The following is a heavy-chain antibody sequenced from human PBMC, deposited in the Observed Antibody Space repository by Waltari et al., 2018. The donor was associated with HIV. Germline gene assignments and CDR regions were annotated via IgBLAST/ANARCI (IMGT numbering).Heavy chain of an antibody. Sequence: QVQLQQWGAGLLKPSETLSLTCAVYGGSFSGYYWSWIRQPPGKGLEWIGEINHSGSTNYNPSLKSRVTISVDTSKNQFSLKLSSVTAADTAVYYCASGWVATRSYYYGMDVWGQGTTVTVSS. D-gene: IGHD5-12*01. V-gene: IGHV4-34*01. J-gene: IGHJ6*02. CDR2: INHSGST. CDR1: GGSFSGYY. CDR3: ASGWVATRSYYYGMDV.